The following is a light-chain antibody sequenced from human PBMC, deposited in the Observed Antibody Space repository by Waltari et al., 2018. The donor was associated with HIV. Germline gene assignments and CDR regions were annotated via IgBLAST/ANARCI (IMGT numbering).Light chain of an antibody. CDR1: QNIDPD. CDR3: QQLKSYPLT. CDR2: AAS. Sequence: DIQLTQSPALLSASVVDRVTISCRASQNIDPDLAWYRQNPGKAPEHLIYAASTLQYACSSRFSGSGSGTEFTLTSSGLQPEDFATDVCQQLKSYPLTFGGGTTVE. J-gene: IGKJ4*01. V-gene: IGKV1-9*01.